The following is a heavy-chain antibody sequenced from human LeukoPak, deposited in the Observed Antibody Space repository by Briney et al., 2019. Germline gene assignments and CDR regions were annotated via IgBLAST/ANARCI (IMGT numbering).Heavy chain of an antibody. CDR1: GYTFSRYG. D-gene: IGHD1-26*01. J-gene: IGHJ4*02. Sequence: ASVKVSCKTSGYTFSRYGFSWVRQAPGQGLEWVGWIGVFNGNRNYAKSVQGRITLTADTSTNTTYMELRSLTSDDTAVYFCGRDWDWHVQFWGQGTLITVSS. V-gene: IGHV1-18*01. CDR2: IGVFNGNR. CDR3: GRDWDWHVQF.